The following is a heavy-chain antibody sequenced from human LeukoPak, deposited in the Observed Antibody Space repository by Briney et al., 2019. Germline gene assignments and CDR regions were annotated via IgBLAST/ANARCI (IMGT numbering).Heavy chain of an antibody. D-gene: IGHD4-17*01. CDR2: IFNTGNT. CDR3: ARQDNGDHGNPNWFDP. V-gene: IGHV4-39*01. CDR1: GDSISTSIHY. J-gene: IGHJ5*02. Sequence: SETLSLTCTVSGDSISTSIHYWAWIRHPPGKRLEWIGSIFNTGNTFYNPSLMSRVTISVDTSKTQFSLSLSSVTAADTAIYYCARQDNGDHGNPNWFDPWGLGLLVIVSS.